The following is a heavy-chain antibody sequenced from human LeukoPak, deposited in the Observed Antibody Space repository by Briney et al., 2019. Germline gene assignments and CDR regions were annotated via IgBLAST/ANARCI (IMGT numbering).Heavy chain of an antibody. CDR1: GGSISSSSYY. CDR3: ARGGYCSGGSCYHPFFDY. Sequence: PSETLSLTCTVSGGSISSSSYYWGWIRQPPGKGLEWIGSIYYSGSTYYNPSLKSRVTISVDTSKNQFSLKLSSVTAADTAVYYCARGGYCSGGSCYHPFFDYWGQGTLVTVSS. J-gene: IGHJ4*02. V-gene: IGHV4-39*07. CDR2: IYYSGST. D-gene: IGHD2-15*01.